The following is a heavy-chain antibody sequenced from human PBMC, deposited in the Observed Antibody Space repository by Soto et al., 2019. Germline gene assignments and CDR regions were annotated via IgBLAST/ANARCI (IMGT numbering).Heavy chain of an antibody. V-gene: IGHV3-48*01. CDR3: ARDTKSYYMDV. CDR2: ISSSSSTI. D-gene: IGHD1-1*01. Sequence: GGSLRLSCAASGFTFSSYSMNWVRQAPGKGLEWVSYISSSSSTIYYADSVKGRFTISRDNAKNSLYLQMNSLRAEDTAVYYCARDTKSYYMDVWGKGTTVTVSS. CDR1: GFTFSSYS. J-gene: IGHJ6*03.